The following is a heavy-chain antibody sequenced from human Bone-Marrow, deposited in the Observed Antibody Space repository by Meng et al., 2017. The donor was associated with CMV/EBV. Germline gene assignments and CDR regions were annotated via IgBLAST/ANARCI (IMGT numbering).Heavy chain of an antibody. D-gene: IGHD6-13*01. V-gene: IGHV3-21*01. CDR2: ISSSSSYI. CDR1: GITFSSYS. J-gene: IGHJ4*02. Sequence: GESLKISCAASGITFSSYSMNWVRQAPGKGLEWVSSISSSSSYIFYANSVKGRFTISRDNAKNSLYLQMNSLRAEDTAVYYCARGRMTADSLAYWGQGTLVTVSS. CDR3: ARGRMTADSLAY.